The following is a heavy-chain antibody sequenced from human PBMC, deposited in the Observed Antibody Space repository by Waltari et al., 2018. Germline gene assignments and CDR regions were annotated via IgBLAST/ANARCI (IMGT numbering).Heavy chain of an antibody. V-gene: IGHV4-34*01. CDR2: INHSGST. CDR3: ATGIAAAAPGSWFDP. Sequence: QVQLQQWGAGLLKPSETLSLTCAVYGGSFSGYYWSWIRQPPGKGLEWIGEINHSGSTNYNPSLKSRVTISVDTSKNQFSLKLSSVTAADTAVYYCATGIAAAAPGSWFDPWGQGTLVTVSS. CDR1: GGSFSGYY. D-gene: IGHD6-13*01. J-gene: IGHJ5*02.